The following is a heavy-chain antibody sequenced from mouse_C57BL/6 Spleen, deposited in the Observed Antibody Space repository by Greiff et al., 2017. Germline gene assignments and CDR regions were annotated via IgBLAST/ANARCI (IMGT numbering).Heavy chain of an antibody. J-gene: IGHJ2*01. CDR1: GYTFTSYG. CDR2: IYPRSGNT. Sequence: QVQLQQSGAELARPGASVKLSCKASGYTFTSYGISWVKQRTGQGLEWIGEIYPRSGNTYYNEKFKGKATLTADKSSSTAYMELRSLTSEDSAVYFCARCYSNYVGFAYWGQGTTLTVSS. V-gene: IGHV1-81*01. D-gene: IGHD2-5*01. CDR3: ARCYSNYVGFAY.